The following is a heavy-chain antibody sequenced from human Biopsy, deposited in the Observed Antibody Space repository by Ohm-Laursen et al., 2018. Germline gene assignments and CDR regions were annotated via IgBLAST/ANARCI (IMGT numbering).Heavy chain of an antibody. CDR3: AATSTLYYYYYAMDV. J-gene: IGHJ6*02. V-gene: IGHV1-58*01. Sequence: ASVTVSCKASGSTFSSSAVQWVRQARGQRLEWIGWIVVGSGHTNYAQKFQERVTITRDMSTSTAYMELTSLRSEDTAVYYCAATSTLYYYYYAMDVWDQGTTITVSS. CDR1: GSTFSSSA. CDR2: IVVGSGHT.